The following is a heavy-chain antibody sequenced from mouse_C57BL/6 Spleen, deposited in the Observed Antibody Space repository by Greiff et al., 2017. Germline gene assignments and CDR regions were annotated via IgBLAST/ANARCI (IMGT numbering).Heavy chain of an antibody. CDR2: IHPNSGST. D-gene: IGHD3-2*02. J-gene: IGHJ3*01. CDR1: GYTFTSYW. CDR3: AGLDSSGYWFAY. V-gene: IGHV1-64*01. Sequence: VQLQQPGAELVKPGASVKLSCKASGYTFTSYWMHWVKQRPGQGLEWIGMIHPNSGSTNYNEKFKSKATLTVDKSSSTAYMQLSSLTSEDSAVYYCAGLDSSGYWFAYWGQGTLVTVSA.